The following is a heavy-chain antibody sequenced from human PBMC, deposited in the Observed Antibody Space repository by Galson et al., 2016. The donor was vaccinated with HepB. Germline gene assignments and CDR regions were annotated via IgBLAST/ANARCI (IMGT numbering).Heavy chain of an antibody. J-gene: IGHJ5*02. CDR2: IKSKADGGTT. V-gene: IGHV3-15*01. CDR3: PTDPWSSSATILLPWSYP. Sequence: SLRLSCAASGFTFSHAWMSWVRQAPGKGLEWVGRIKSKADGGTTDYAAPVKGRFTISRDDSKNTLYLQMNSLKTEDTAVYYCPTDPWSSSATILLPWSYPWGQGTLVTVSS. CDR1: GFTFSHAW. D-gene: IGHD5-12*01.